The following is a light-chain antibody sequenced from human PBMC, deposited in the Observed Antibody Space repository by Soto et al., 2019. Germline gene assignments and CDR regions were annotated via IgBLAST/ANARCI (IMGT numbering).Light chain of an antibody. V-gene: IGLV2-14*01. Sequence: QSALTQPASVSGSPGQSITISCTGTSSDVGGYNYVSWYQQHPDKAPEVMIYEVTKRPSGVSDRFSGSKSGNTASLTISGLQAEDEAVYYCYSYTSRSTWVFGGATQLTVL. J-gene: IGLJ3*02. CDR1: SSDVGGYNY. CDR3: YSYTSRSTWV. CDR2: EVT.